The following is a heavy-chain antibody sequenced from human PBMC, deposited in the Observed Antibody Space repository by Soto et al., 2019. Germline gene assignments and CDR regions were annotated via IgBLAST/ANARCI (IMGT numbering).Heavy chain of an antibody. D-gene: IGHD4-4*01. CDR3: ARDPESPQGNHGLDV. CDR1: GYTFSDYY. CDR2: INPKTGGT. J-gene: IGHJ6*02. V-gene: IGHV1-2*04. Sequence: ASVKVSCKASGYTFSDYYMHWVRQAPGQGLEWMGWINPKTGGTNYAQKFQDCVAMTRDTSISTAYMELNRLTSDDTAVYYCARDPESPQGNHGLDVWGQGTTVTVSS.